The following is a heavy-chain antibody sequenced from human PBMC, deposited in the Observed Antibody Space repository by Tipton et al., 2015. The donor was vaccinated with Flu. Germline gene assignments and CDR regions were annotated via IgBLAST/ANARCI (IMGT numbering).Heavy chain of an antibody. J-gene: IGHJ2*01. CDR2: TSAYNGNP. Sequence: QLVQSGAEVKKPGASVKVSCKASGYTFTSYGISWVRQAPGQGLGGMGWTSAYNGNPNNAQKLQGRVTMPTATSPSTAYMELRSLRSDDTAVYYCARYSSGWYWYFDLWGRGTLVTVSS. CDR1: GYTFTSYG. CDR3: ARYSSGWYWYFDL. D-gene: IGHD6-19*01. V-gene: IGHV1-18*01.